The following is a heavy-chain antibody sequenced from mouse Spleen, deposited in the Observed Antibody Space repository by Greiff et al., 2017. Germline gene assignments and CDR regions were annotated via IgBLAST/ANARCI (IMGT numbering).Heavy chain of an antibody. J-gene: IGHJ4*01. Sequence: EVKVVESGGGLVKLGGSLKLSCAASGFTFRSYYMSWVRQTPEQRLEWVATISSGGGSTYYPDSVKGRFTISRDHAKNTLYLQMSSLNSENTAEYYCARDKGNSYAMDYWGQGTSVTVSS. CDR2: ISSGGGST. V-gene: IGHV5-6-4*01. CDR3: ARDKGNSYAMDY. CDR1: GFTFRSYY. D-gene: IGHD2-1*01.